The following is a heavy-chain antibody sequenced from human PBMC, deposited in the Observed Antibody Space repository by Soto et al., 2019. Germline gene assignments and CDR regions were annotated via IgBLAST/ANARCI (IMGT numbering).Heavy chain of an antibody. J-gene: IGHJ3*02. Sequence: GGSMRLSWAASGFTLSNYAMHWVRQAPGKGLEWVAVISHDGRNEYYVNSVKGRFTISRDNSKSTLYLQMNSRRAEDTGIYFCARKRDEYGGTSDAFDMWRQWTMVTVSS. CDR2: ISHDGRNE. D-gene: IGHD4-17*01. V-gene: IGHV3-30*04. CDR1: GFTLSNYA. CDR3: ARKRDEYGGTSDAFDM.